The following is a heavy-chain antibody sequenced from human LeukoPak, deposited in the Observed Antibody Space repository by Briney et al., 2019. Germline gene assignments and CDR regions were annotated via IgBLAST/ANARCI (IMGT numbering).Heavy chain of an antibody. J-gene: IGHJ6*03. CDR1: GGSISSSSYY. CDR3: ARGGGIVEMATIPPTTYYMDV. D-gene: IGHD5-24*01. CDR2: IYTSGST. Sequence: PSETLSLTCTVSGGSISSSSYYWSWIRQPAGKGLEWIGRIYTSGSTNYNPSLKSRVTMSVDTSKNQFSLKLSSVTAADTAVYYCARGGGIVEMATIPPTTYYMDVWGKGTTVTISS. V-gene: IGHV4-61*02.